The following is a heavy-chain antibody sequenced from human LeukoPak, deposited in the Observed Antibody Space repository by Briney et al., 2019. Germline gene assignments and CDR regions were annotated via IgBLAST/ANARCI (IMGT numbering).Heavy chain of an antibody. CDR3: ARTEYYDFWSGPTNDAFDI. D-gene: IGHD3-3*01. CDR2: IYHSGST. CDR1: GGSISSSNW. V-gene: IGHV4-4*02. Sequence: SETLSLTCAVSGGSISSSNWWSWVRQPPGKGLEWIGEIYHSGSTNYNPSLKSRVTISVDTSKNQFSLKLSSVTAADTAVYYCARTEYYDFWSGPTNDAFDIWGQGTMVTVSS. J-gene: IGHJ3*02.